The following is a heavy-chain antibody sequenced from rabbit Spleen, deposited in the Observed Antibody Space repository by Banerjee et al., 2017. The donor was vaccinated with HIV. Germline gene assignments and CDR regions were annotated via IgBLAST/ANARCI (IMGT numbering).Heavy chain of an antibody. CDR3: ARDTSSSFSSYGMDL. CDR2: IDIGRCGFP. V-gene: IGHV1S40*01. Sequence: QSLEESGGGLVKPGASLTLTCKASGLDFSGDSYDSYMCWVRQAPGKGLEWIACIDIGRCGFPYFGGRGDGRIPHPKNPVATGDSEKDSLTAADTATYFCARDTSSSFSSYGMDLWGQGTLVTVS. CDR1: GLDFSGDSY. J-gene: IGHJ6*01. D-gene: IGHD1-1*01.